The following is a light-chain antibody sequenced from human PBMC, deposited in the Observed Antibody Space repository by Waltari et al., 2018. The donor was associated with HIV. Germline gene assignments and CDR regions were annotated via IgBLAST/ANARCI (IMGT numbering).Light chain of an antibody. J-gene: IGLJ2*01. V-gene: IGLV1-40*01. CDR2: GDD. CDR1: GRSYD. CDR3: QSYDSRLSEGV. Sequence: QSVLTQPPSVSGAPGQGVTILCSGVGRSYDVYWYQKLPGMAPKLLIYGDDNRPSGVPDRFSASKSGTSASLAIIGVRAEDEADYYCQSYDSRLSEGVFGGGTKLTVL.